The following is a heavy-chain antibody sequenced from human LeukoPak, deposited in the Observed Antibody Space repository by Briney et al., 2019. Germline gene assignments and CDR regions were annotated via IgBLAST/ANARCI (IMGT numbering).Heavy chain of an antibody. Sequence: PGGSLRLSCAASGFTFSSYAMSWVRQAPGKGLEWVSAISGSGGSTYYADSVKGRFTISRDNSKNTLYLQVNSLRAEDTAVYYCAKDIVVVPAANWGFDYWGQGTLVTVSS. CDR2: ISGSGGST. V-gene: IGHV3-23*01. J-gene: IGHJ4*02. CDR3: AKDIVVVPAANWGFDY. D-gene: IGHD2-2*01. CDR1: GFTFSSYA.